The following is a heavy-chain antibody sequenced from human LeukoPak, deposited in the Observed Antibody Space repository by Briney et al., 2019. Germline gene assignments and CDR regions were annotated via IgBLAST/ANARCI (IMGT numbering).Heavy chain of an antibody. D-gene: IGHD2-21*02. Sequence: GGSLRLSCAASGFTFSSYAMSWVRQAPGKGLEWVSAISGSGGSTYYADSVKGRFTISRDNSKNTLYLQMNSLRAEDTAVYYCAEVKRVTRYFDYWGQGTLVTVSS. CDR1: GFTFSSYA. J-gene: IGHJ4*02. CDR3: AEVKRVTRYFDY. CDR2: ISGSGGST. V-gene: IGHV3-23*01.